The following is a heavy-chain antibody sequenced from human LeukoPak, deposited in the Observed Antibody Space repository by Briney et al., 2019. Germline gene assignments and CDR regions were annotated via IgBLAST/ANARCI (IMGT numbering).Heavy chain of an antibody. J-gene: IGHJ4*02. V-gene: IGHV4-39*01. CDR3: ARLLRVRGHYFDY. CDR1: GGSISSSSYY. CDR2: IYYSGSI. Sequence: SETLSLTCTVSGGSISSSSYYWGWIRQPPGKGLEWIGSIYYSGSIYYNPSLKSRVTISVDTSKNQFSLKLSSVTAADTAVYYCARLLRVRGHYFDYWGQGTLVTVSS. D-gene: IGHD3-10*01.